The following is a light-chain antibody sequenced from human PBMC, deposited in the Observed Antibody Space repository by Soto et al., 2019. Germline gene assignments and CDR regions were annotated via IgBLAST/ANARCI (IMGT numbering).Light chain of an antibody. CDR1: SSDVGLYDY. Sequence: QSVLTQPASVSGSPGQSITISCTGTSSDVGLYDYVSWYQQHPGKAPQLMIYAVSNRPSGVSNRFSASKSGNTASLFISGLQAEDEADYYCQSYDSSRSPLYVFGTGTKVTVL. CDR2: AVS. V-gene: IGLV2-14*01. CDR3: QSYDSSRSPLYV. J-gene: IGLJ1*01.